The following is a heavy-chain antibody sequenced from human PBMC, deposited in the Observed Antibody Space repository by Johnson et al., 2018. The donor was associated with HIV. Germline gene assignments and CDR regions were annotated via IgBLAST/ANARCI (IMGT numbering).Heavy chain of an antibody. V-gene: IGHV3-30*18. CDR2: ISYDGTNK. CDR3: AKRYSGSLRDTFDI. Sequence: QVQLVESGGGVVQPGRSLRLSCAASGFTFSNYDIHWVRQAPGKGLEWVAFISYDGTNKYYADSVKGRFTISRDNSKNTLYLQMNSLRAEDTAVYYCAKRYSGSLRDTFDIWGQGTRVTVSS. J-gene: IGHJ3*02. D-gene: IGHD1-26*01. CDR1: GFTFSNYD.